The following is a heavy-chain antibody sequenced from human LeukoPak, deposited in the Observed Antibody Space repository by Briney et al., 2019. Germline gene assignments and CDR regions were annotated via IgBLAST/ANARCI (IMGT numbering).Heavy chain of an antibody. V-gene: IGHV3-48*02. CDR3: ARTRYSSSWYLDY. J-gene: IGHJ4*02. D-gene: IGHD6-13*01. CDR2: ISTTSNTI. Sequence: GGSLTLSCTASGFPFSSYSMNWVRQAPGKGLEWVSGISTTSNTIYYADSVKGRFTISRDNAKNSLYLRMSGLGDEDTAVYFCARTRYSSSWYLDYWGQGTLVTVSS. CDR1: GFPFSSYS.